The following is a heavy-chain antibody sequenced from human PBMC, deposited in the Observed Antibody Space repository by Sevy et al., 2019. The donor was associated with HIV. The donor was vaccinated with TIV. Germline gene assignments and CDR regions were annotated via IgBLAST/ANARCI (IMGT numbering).Heavy chain of an antibody. Sequence: GGCLRLSCAASGFTFSKYSMSWVRQPPGKGLERVSTLSFGCGEINYADSVKGRFTISRVNSKSSVYLQMNNLRPEDTAVHYCAREGCTKPHDYWGQGTLVCVSS. D-gene: IGHD2-8*01. CDR2: LSFGCGEI. V-gene: IGHV3-23*01. J-gene: IGHJ4*02. CDR3: AREGCTKPHDY. CDR1: GFTFSKYS.